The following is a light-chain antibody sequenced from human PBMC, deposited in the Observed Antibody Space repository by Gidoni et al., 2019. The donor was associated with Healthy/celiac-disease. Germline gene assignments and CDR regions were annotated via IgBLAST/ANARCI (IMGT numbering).Light chain of an antibody. Sequence: DIQMTQSPSSLSASVGDRVTITRQASQDISNYLNWYQQKPGKAPKLLIYDASNLETGVPSRFSGSGSGTDFTFTISSLQPEDIATYYCQQYDNLHSITFGQGTRLEIK. J-gene: IGKJ5*01. CDR2: DAS. V-gene: IGKV1-33*01. CDR3: QQYDNLHSIT. CDR1: QDISNY.